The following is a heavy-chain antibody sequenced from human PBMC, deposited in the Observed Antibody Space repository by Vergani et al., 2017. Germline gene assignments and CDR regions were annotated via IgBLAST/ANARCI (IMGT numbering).Heavy chain of an antibody. CDR2: IDPSDSYT. CDR3: ARDRDQQLVSTLAFDI. CDR1: GYSFTSYW. J-gene: IGHJ3*02. Sequence: EVQLVQSGAEVKKPGESLRISCKGSGYSFTSYWISWVRQMPGKGLEWMGRIDPSDSYTNYSPSFQGHVTISADKSISTAYLQWSSLKASDTAMYYCARDRDQQLVSTLAFDIWGQGTMVTVSS. D-gene: IGHD6-13*01. V-gene: IGHV5-10-1*03.